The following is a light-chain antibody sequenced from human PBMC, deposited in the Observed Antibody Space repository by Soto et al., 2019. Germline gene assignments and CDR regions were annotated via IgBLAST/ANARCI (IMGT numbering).Light chain of an antibody. Sequence: QSVLTQPPSVSAAPGQTVTISCSGSSSNIGNNYVSWYQQLPGTAPKLLIYDSNKRPSGIPDRFSGSKSGTSATLGITGLQTGDEADYYCGTWDSGLSAGVFGGGTKLTVL. CDR3: GTWDSGLSAGV. J-gene: IGLJ3*02. CDR2: DSN. CDR1: SSNIGNNY. V-gene: IGLV1-51*01.